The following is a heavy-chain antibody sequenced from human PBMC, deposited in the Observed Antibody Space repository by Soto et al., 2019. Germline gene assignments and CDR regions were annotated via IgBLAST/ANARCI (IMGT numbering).Heavy chain of an antibody. D-gene: IGHD1-26*01. CDR3: ARGQFGGSYYRVWWFDP. CDR1: GYTFTSYD. CDR2: MNPNSGNT. J-gene: IGHJ5*02. Sequence: ASVKVSCKASGYTFTSYDINWVRQATGQGLEWMGWMNPNSGNTGYAQKFQGRVTMTRNTSISTAYMELSSLRSEDTAVYYCARGQFGGSYYRVWWFDPWGRGTLVTVSS. V-gene: IGHV1-8*01.